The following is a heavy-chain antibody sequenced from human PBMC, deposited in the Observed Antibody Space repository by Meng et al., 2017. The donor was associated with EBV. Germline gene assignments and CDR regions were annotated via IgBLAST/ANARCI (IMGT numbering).Heavy chain of an antibody. Sequence: GQSGDELKKPWAALKVSCKASGYTVTGYYRHWVRQAPGQGLEWMGRINPNSGGTNYAQKFQGRVTMTRDTSISTAYMELSRLRSDDTAVYYCARVGIAVAGTGDYWGQGTLVTVFS. J-gene: IGHJ4*02. CDR2: INPNSGGT. CDR3: ARVGIAVAGTGDY. CDR1: GYTVTGYY. D-gene: IGHD6-19*01. V-gene: IGHV1-2*06.